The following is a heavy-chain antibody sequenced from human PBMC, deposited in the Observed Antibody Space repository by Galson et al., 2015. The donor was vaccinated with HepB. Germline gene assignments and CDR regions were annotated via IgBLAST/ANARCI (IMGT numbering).Heavy chain of an antibody. V-gene: IGHV3-21*01. CDR3: ARESMGYCSGGSCYSDIPDY. J-gene: IGHJ4*02. D-gene: IGHD2-15*01. CDR1: GFTFSSYS. Sequence: SLRLSCAASGFTFSSYSMNWVRQAPGKGLEWASSISSSSSYIYYADSVKGRFTISRDNAKNSLYLQMNSLRAEDTAVYYCARESMGYCSGGSCYSDIPDYWGQGTLVTVSS. CDR2: ISSSSSYI.